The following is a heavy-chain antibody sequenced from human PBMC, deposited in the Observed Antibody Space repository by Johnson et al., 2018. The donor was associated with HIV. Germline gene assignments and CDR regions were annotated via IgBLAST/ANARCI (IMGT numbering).Heavy chain of an antibody. V-gene: IGHV3-30*14. CDR2: ISSGGST. J-gene: IGHJ3*02. CDR3: ASSGYSSFGQAFDI. Sequence: VQLVESGGGVVQPGRSLRLSCAASGFTFSSYAMHWVRQAPGKGLEWVAVISSGGSTSYPDSVKGRFTISRDNSKNTLYLQMNSLRAEDTAVYYCASSGYSSFGQAFDIWGQGTMVTVSS. D-gene: IGHD6-13*01. CDR1: GFTFSSYA.